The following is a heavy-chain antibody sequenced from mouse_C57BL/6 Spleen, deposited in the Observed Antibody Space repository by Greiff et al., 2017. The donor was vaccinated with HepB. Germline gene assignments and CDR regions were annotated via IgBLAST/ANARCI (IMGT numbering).Heavy chain of an antibody. CDR1: GYAFSSYW. V-gene: IGHV1-80*01. J-gene: IGHJ2*01. CDR3: ARGALDYFDY. Sequence: VQLQQSGAELVKPGASVKISCKASGYAFSSYWMNWVKQRPGKGLEWIGQIYPGDGDTNYNGKFKGTATLTADKSSSTAYMQLSSLTSEDSAVYFCARGALDYFDYWGQGTTLTVAS. CDR2: IYPGDGDT.